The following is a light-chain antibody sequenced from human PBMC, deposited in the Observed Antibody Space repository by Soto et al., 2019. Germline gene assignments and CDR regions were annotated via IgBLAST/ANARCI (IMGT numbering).Light chain of an antibody. J-gene: IGKJ2*01. CDR3: QQYDDLPLT. CDR2: DAS. Sequence: DIQMTQSPSSLSASVGDRVTITCQASQDISNNLHWYQVKPGKAPKLLIYDASNLETGVPSRFSGSGSVTDFTFTINSLEPEDVSTYYCQQYDDLPLTFGQGTKMQV. V-gene: IGKV1-33*01. CDR1: QDISNN.